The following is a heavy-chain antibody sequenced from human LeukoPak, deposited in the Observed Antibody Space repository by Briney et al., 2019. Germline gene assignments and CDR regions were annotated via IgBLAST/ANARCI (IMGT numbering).Heavy chain of an antibody. Sequence: SETLSLTCAVYGVSFSGYYWSWIRQPPGKGLEWIGEINHSGSTNYNPSLKSRVTISVDTSKNQFSLKLSSVTAADTAVYYCARDLIAAAGTFDYWGQGTLVTVSS. J-gene: IGHJ4*02. CDR1: GVSFSGYY. CDR2: INHSGST. D-gene: IGHD6-13*01. CDR3: ARDLIAAAGTFDY. V-gene: IGHV4-34*01.